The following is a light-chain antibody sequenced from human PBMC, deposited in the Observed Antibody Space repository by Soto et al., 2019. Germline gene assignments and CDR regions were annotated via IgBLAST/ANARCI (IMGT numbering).Light chain of an antibody. J-gene: IGKJ3*01. CDR3: MKALQTPLN. V-gene: IGKV2-28*01. CDR1: QILLHSNGYTY. CDR2: WGS. Sequence: DIVMTQSPLSLPVTPGEPASISCRSSQILLHSNGYTYLDWYLQKPGQSPQLLIYWGSNRASGVPDRFSGSGSGTDFTLKISRVEAEDVGVYYCMKALQTPLNFGPGNKVDIK.